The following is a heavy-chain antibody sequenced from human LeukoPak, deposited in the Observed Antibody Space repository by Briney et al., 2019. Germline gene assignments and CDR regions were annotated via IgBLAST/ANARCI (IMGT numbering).Heavy chain of an antibody. CDR2: IYYSGST. CDR3: ARIGEITMVRGVNDY. Sequence: SETLSLTCTVSGGSISSGGYYWSWIRQHPGKGLEWIGYIYYSGSTYYNPSLKSRVTISVDTSKNQFSLKLSSVTAADTAVYYCARIGEITMVRGVNDYWGQGTLVTVSS. V-gene: IGHV4-31*03. CDR1: GGSISSGGYY. D-gene: IGHD3-10*01. J-gene: IGHJ4*02.